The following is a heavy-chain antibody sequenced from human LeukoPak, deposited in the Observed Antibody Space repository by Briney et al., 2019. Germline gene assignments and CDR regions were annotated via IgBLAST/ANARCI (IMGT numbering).Heavy chain of an antibody. CDR1: GFTVSSNY. V-gene: IGHV3-21*01. D-gene: IGHD5-18*01. CDR3: ARERRTAMGYFDY. Sequence: GGSLRLSCAASGFTVSSNYMSWVRQAPGKGLEWVSSISSSSSYIYYADSVKGRFTISRDNAKNSLYLQMNSLRAEDTAVYYCARERRTAMGYFDYWGQGTLVTVSS. J-gene: IGHJ4*02. CDR2: ISSSSSYI.